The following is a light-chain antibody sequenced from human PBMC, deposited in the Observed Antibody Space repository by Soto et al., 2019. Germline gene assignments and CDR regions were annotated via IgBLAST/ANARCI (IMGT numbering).Light chain of an antibody. V-gene: IGKV3-20*01. CDR1: QSVSSNY. Sequence: EIVLTQSPGTPSLSPGEIATISCRASQSVSSNYLAWYQQKPGQAPRLLIYAASNRASGIPDRFGGSGSGTDFTLTVSRLEPEDFAVYYCQQYGSAPWTFGQGTKVEI. CDR2: AAS. J-gene: IGKJ1*01. CDR3: QQYGSAPWT.